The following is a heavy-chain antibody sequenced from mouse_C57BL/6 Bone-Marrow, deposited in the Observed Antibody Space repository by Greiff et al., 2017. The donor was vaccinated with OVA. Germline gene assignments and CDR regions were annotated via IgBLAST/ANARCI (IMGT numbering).Heavy chain of an antibody. CDR1: GYTFTDYE. J-gene: IGHJ4*01. Sequence: QVQLQQSGAELVRPGASVTLSCKASGYTFTDYEMHWVKQTPVHGLEWIGSLDPETGGTAYNQKFKGQAILTADKSSSTAYMELRSLTSEDSAVYYCTRGYSNYDAMDYWGQGTSVTVSS. V-gene: IGHV1-15*01. CDR3: TRGYSNYDAMDY. CDR2: LDPETGGT. D-gene: IGHD2-5*01.